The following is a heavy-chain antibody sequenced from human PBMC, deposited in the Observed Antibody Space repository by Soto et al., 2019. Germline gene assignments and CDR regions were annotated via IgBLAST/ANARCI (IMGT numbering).Heavy chain of an antibody. D-gene: IGHD3-16*01. CDR1: GFTSSNYW. CDR2: IKRDGSIT. J-gene: IGHJ6*04. CDR3: ARGGGGGYYHDA. V-gene: IGHV3-74*01. Sequence: EVQLVESGGGLVQSGGPLRLSCAASGFTSSNYWIHWVRPAPGKGLVWVSRIKRDGSITNYADSMKGRFTISGDNAQNTVHVEMNSLSAEDTAVYYSARGGGGGYYHDAWGKGTTVTVSS.